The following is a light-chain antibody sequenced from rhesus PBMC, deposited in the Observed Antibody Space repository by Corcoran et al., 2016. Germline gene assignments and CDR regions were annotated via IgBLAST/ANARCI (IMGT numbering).Light chain of an antibody. CDR1: QSLSTF. J-gene: IGKJ3*01. CDR2: GAS. CDR3: QKYNNSPFT. V-gene: IGKV3-53*01. Sequence: QVILTQSPATLSLSPGERATLSCRASQSLSTFLAWYQQKPGQAPRLHIYGASTMATGSPDRFSGSGSGTEFTLTISSLEPEDFAVYYCQKYNNSPFTFGPGTKLDIK.